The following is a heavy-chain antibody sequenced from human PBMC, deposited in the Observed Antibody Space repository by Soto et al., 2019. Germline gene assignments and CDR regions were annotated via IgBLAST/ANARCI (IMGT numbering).Heavy chain of an antibody. J-gene: IGHJ4*02. CDR2: VYYSGTT. CDR3: ARTTAVPNTLRSRYFFDY. Sequence: SETLSLTCSVSGGSVSNKTYYWSWIRQPPGKRLEWIGYVYYSGTTKYTPSLKSRVTISVDLSKNQFSLRLSSVTTADTALYYCARTTAVPNTLRSRYFFDYWGQGTLVTVSS. D-gene: IGHD4-17*01. CDR1: GGSVSNKTYY. V-gene: IGHV4-61*01.